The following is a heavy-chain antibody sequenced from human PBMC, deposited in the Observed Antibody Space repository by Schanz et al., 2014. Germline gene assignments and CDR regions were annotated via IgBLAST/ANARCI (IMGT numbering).Heavy chain of an antibody. CDR2: ISPYTGNT. Sequence: QVQLVQSGAEVKKPGSSMKVSCKASGGTFNSYTINWVRQAPGQGLEWMGWISPYTGNTHYFDKMEGRVTMTTDTSTSTAYMELRSLRSDDTAVYYCARGYGDSPTDFWGQGTLVTVSS. J-gene: IGHJ4*02. D-gene: IGHD4-17*01. V-gene: IGHV1-18*01. CDR1: GGTFNSYT. CDR3: ARGYGDSPTDF.